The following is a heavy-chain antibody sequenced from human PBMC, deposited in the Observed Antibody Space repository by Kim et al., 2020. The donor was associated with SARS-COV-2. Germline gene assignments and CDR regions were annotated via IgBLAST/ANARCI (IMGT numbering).Heavy chain of an antibody. V-gene: IGHV3-33*01. D-gene: IGHD3-10*01. CDR1: GFTFSTSL. CDR2: IWYDGSNK. J-gene: IGHJ4*02. Sequence: GGSLRLSCATSGFTFSTSLMHWVRQAPGKGLDWVAVIWYDGSNKYYGDSVMGRFTISRDNSKNTLYLQMNSLRADDTAIYYCASQDSLVRGFMLWWGQGT. CDR3: ASQDSLVRGFMLW.